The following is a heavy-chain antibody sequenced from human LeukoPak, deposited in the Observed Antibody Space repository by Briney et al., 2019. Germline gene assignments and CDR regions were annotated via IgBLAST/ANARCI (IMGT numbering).Heavy chain of an antibody. CDR1: GYTFSSYY. CDR3: ARARLWAFDI. D-gene: IGHD3-16*01. Sequence: VASVKVSCKASGYTFSSYYMHWVRQAPGQGLEWMGVINPSGGTTTYAQKFQGRVTMTRDTSLNTAYMELSRLGSDDTAVYFCARARLWAFDIWGQGPMVTVSS. J-gene: IGHJ3*02. CDR2: INPSGGTT. V-gene: IGHV1-46*01.